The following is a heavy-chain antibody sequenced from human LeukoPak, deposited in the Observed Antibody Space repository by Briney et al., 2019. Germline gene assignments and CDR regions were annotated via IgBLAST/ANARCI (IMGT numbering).Heavy chain of an antibody. D-gene: IGHD7-27*01. CDR1: GRSISSSSYY. Sequence: SETLSLTCTVSGRSISSSSYYWGWIRQPPGKGLEWIGSIYYSGSTYYNPSLKSRVTISVDTSKNQFSLKLSSVTAGETAVYYCASPVRLGYWDQGTLVTVYS. J-gene: IGHJ4*02. V-gene: IGHV4-39*01. CDR2: IYYSGST. CDR3: ASPVRLGY.